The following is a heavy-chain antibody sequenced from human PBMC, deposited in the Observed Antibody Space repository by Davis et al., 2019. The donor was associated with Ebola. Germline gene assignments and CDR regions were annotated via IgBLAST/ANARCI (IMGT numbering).Heavy chain of an antibody. Sequence: ASVTVSCTASGYTFTSYYMHWVRHAPGQRLEWMGIINPSGGSTSYAQKFQGRVTMTRDTSTSTVYMELSSLRAEDTAVYYCVKGGLWFGDWFDPWGQGTLVTVSS. CDR2: INPSGGST. V-gene: IGHV1-46*01. CDR1: GYTFTSYY. J-gene: IGHJ5*02. CDR3: VKGGLWFGDWFDP. D-gene: IGHD3-10*01.